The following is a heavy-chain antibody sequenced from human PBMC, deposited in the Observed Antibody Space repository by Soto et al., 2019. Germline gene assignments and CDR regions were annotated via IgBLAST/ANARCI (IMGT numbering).Heavy chain of an antibody. Sequence: ASVKVSCKASGYTFTSYGISWVRQAPGQGLEWMGWISAYNGNTNYAQKLQGRVTMTTDTSTSTAYMELRSLRSDDTAVYYCARLPYFDWLFLLNYWGEGTMCTVSS. V-gene: IGHV1-18*01. CDR2: ISAYNGNT. J-gene: IGHJ4*02. CDR3: ARLPYFDWLFLLNY. D-gene: IGHD3-9*01. CDR1: GYTFTSYG.